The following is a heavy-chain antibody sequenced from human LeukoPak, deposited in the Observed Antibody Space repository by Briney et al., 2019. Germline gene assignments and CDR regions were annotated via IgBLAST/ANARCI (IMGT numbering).Heavy chain of an antibody. Sequence: GGSLRLSCAASGFTFSSYAMSWVRQAPGKGLEWVSAISGSGGSTYYADSVKGRFTISRDNSKNTLYLQMNSLRAEDTAVYYCARDRSYPDWYFDLWGRGTLVTVSS. J-gene: IGHJ2*01. D-gene: IGHD3-10*01. CDR2: ISGSGGST. V-gene: IGHV3-23*01. CDR1: GFTFSSYA. CDR3: ARDRSYPDWYFDL.